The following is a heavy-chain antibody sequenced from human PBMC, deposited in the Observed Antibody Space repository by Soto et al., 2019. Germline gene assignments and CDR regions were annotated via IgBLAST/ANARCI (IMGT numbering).Heavy chain of an antibody. CDR3: ARSQGYYDSSGYYYRNWFDP. D-gene: IGHD3-22*01. CDR2: IIPIFGTA. J-gene: IGHJ5*02. V-gene: IGHV1-69*13. Sequence: SVKVSCKASGGTFSSYAISWVRQAPGQGLEWMGGIIPIFGTANYAQKFQGRVTITADESTSTAYMELSSLRSEDTAVYYCARSQGYYDSSGYYYRNWFDPWGQGTLVAVSS. CDR1: GGTFSSYA.